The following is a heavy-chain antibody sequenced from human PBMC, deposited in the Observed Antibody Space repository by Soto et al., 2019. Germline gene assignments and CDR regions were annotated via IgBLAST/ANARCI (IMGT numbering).Heavy chain of an antibody. CDR2: MNPNSGNT. CDR3: ARVLADCSSTSCYTYDAFDI. Sequence: ASVKVSCKASGYTFTSYDINWVRQATGQGLEWMGWMNPNSGNTGYAQKFQGRVTMTRNTSISTAYMELSSLRSEDTAVYYCARVLADCSSTSCYTYDAFDIWGQGTMVTVSS. J-gene: IGHJ3*02. V-gene: IGHV1-8*01. D-gene: IGHD2-2*02. CDR1: GYTFTSYD.